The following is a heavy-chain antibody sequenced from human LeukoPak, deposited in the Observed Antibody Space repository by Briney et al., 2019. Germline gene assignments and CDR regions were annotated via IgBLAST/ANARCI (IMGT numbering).Heavy chain of an antibody. V-gene: IGHV3-23*01. CDR2: ISGSGGST. CDR3: ARGRGLPSAPIDY. Sequence: GGSLRLSCAASGFTFSSYAMSWVRQAPGKGLEWVSAISGSGGSTYYADSVKGRFTISRDNSKNTLYLQMNSLRAEDTAVYYCARGRGLPSAPIDYWGQGTLVTVSS. CDR1: GFTFSSYA. J-gene: IGHJ4*02. D-gene: IGHD2-15*01.